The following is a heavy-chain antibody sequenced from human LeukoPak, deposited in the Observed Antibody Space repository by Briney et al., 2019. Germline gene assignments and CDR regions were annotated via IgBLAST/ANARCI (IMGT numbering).Heavy chain of an antibody. CDR2: INPNSGGT. CDR3: ARDQYGGTYFDVLTGYSNPYYYYMDV. CDR1: GYTFISYY. J-gene: IGHJ6*03. V-gene: IGHV1-2*02. Sequence: ASVKVSCKTSGYTFISYYMHWVRQAPGQGLEWMGWINPNSGGTNYAQKFQDRVTMTRDTSISTAYMELSSLTSDDTAVYYCARDQYGGTYFDVLTGYSNPYYYYMDVWGKGTTVTVSS. D-gene: IGHD3-9*01.